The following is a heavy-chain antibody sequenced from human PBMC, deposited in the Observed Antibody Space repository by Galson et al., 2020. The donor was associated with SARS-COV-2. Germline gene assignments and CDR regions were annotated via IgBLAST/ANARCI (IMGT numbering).Heavy chain of an antibody. Sequence: SVKVSCKAPGGTFSSYAISWVRQAPGQGLKWMGGLIPIFGTVNYAQKFQGRVTFTADESTSTAYMELSSLRSEDTAVYYCARSRRNTRGWFGVLDYWGQGTLVTVSS. D-gene: IGHD6-19*01. J-gene: IGHJ4*02. CDR1: GGTFSSYA. CDR3: ARSRRNTRGWFGVLDY. CDR2: LIPIFGTV. V-gene: IGHV1-69*13.